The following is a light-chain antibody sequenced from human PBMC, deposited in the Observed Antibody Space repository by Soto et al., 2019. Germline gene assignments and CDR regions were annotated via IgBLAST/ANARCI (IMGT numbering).Light chain of an antibody. V-gene: IGKV1-6*01. Sequence: ALQMTQSPSSLSASVGDRVTITCRASQDIRTELGWYQQKPGKAPKLLIYGATTLQSGVPSRFSGSGSGTDFTLTISGLQPEDFATYYCQQTYSNPPWTFGQGTKVEVK. CDR2: GAT. J-gene: IGKJ1*01. CDR1: QDIRTE. CDR3: QQTYSNPPWT.